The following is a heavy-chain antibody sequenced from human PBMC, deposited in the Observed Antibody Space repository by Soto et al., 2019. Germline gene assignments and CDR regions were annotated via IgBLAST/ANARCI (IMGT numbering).Heavy chain of an antibody. J-gene: IGHJ3*02. Sequence: SETLSLTCAVSGGSISRGGYSWSWIRQPPGKGLEWIGYIYHSGSTYYNPSLKSRVTISVDRSKNQFSLKLSSVTAADTAVYYCARDDNAFDIWGQGTMVTVSS. CDR1: GGSISRGGYS. V-gene: IGHV4-30-2*01. CDR2: IYHSGST. CDR3: ARDDNAFDI.